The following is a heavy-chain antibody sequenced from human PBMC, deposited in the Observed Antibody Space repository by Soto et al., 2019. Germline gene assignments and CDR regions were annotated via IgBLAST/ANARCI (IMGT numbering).Heavy chain of an antibody. CDR1: GGTFNSHA. CDR2: FIPVLGTA. V-gene: IGHV1-69*06. Sequence: QVQLVQSGAEVKKPGSSVTVSCKASGGTFNSHAVNWVRRAPGQGLEWMGGFIPVLGTANYAQKFQGRLTITADRSKTTAYMELTSLVSEDTAVYYCARGAFGGGYYANFDHWGQGTLVTVSS. D-gene: IGHD3-3*01. J-gene: IGHJ4*02. CDR3: ARGAFGGGYYANFDH.